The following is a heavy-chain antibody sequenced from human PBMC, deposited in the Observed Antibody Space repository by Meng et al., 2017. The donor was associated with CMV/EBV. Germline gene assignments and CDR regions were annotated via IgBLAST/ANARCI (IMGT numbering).Heavy chain of an antibody. CDR3: ARSLYSSSPHVDY. Sequence: KASGGTFSSYAISWVRQAPGQGLEWMGGIIPIFGTANYAQKFQGRVTITTDESTSTAYMELSSLRSEDTAVYYCARSLYSSSPHVDYWGQGTLVTVSS. D-gene: IGHD6-6*01. J-gene: IGHJ4*02. V-gene: IGHV1-69*05. CDR1: GGTFSSYA. CDR2: IIPIFGTA.